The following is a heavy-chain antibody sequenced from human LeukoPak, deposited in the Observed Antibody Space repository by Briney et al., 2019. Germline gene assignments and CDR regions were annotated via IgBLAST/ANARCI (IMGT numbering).Heavy chain of an antibody. CDR2: INPNSGGT. J-gene: IGHJ5*02. Sequence: VASVKVSCKASGYTFTDYYLHWVRQAPGQGLQWMGWINPNSGGTNYAQKFQGRVTMTRDTSISTAYMELSRLRSDDTAVYYCAREKLESNSNWFDPWGQGTLVTVSS. CDR3: AREKLESNSNWFDP. D-gene: IGHD1-1*01. V-gene: IGHV1-2*02. CDR1: GYTFTDYY.